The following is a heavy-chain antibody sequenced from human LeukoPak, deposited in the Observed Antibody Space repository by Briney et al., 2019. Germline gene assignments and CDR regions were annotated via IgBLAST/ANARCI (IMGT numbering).Heavy chain of an antibody. V-gene: IGHV3-30*18. CDR3: AKDYYDSSGYYANAPSDY. D-gene: IGHD3-22*01. CDR2: ISYNGSNK. CDR1: GFTFSSYG. Sequence: GGSLRLPCAASGFTFSSYGMHWVRQAPGKGLEWVAVISYNGSNKYYADSVKGRFTISRDNSKNTLYLQMNSLRAEDTAVYYCAKDYYDSSGYYANAPSDYWGQGTLVTVSS. J-gene: IGHJ4*02.